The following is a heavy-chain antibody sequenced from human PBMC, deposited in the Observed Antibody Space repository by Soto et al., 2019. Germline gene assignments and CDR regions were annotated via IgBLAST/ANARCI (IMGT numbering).Heavy chain of an antibody. CDR3: ARSSTQRYDFWSGYLPSFDP. Sequence: ASVKVSCKASGYIFTSYGISWVRQAPGQGLEWMGWISAYNGNTNYAQKLQGRVTMTTDTSTSTAYMELKSLRSDDTAVYYCARSSTQRYDFWSGYLPSFDPWGQGTLVTVSS. CDR2: ISAYNGNT. CDR1: GYIFTSYG. D-gene: IGHD3-3*01. V-gene: IGHV1-18*04. J-gene: IGHJ5*02.